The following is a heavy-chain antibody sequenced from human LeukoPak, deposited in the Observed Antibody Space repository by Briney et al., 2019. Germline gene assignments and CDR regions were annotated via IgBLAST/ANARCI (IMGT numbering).Heavy chain of an antibody. V-gene: IGHV3-30*03. CDR2: ISYDGSNK. Sequence: PGGSLRLSCAASGFTFSSYGMHWVRQAPGKGLEWVAVISYDGSNKYYADSVKGRFTISRDNSKNTLYLQMNSLRAEDTAVYYCWAVAGTFYYYGMDGWGQGTTVTVSS. CDR1: GFTFSSYG. CDR3: WAVAGTFYYYGMDG. D-gene: IGHD6-19*01. J-gene: IGHJ6*02.